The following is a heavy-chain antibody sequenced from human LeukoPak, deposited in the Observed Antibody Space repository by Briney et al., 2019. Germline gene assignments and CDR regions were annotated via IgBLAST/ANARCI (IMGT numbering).Heavy chain of an antibody. CDR2: VYSSGNT. J-gene: IGHJ4*02. Sequence: SETLSLTCTVSGGSTGSFYWNWIRQPPGKGLEWIGYVYSSGNTNYNPSLKSRVIISVDTSKNQFSLKLSSVTAADTAVYYCARGGVLLGIDYWGQGTLVTVSS. D-gene: IGHD2-8*02. CDR1: GGSTGSFY. CDR3: ARGGVLLGIDY. V-gene: IGHV4-59*01.